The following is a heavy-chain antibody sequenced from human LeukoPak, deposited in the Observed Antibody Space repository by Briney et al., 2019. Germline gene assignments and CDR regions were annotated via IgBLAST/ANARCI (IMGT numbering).Heavy chain of an antibody. V-gene: IGHV3-21*01. D-gene: IGHD3-22*01. CDR3: ATGKHYYDSSGYYFYYFDY. Sequence: GGSLRLSCATSGFSFSDHYMDWVRQAPGKGLEWVSSISTSSTYIFYADSVRGRFTISRDNAKNSLYLQMNSLRADDTAVYYCATGKHYYDSSGYYFYYFDYWGQGTLVTVSS. J-gene: IGHJ4*02. CDR2: ISTSSTYI. CDR1: GFSFSDHY.